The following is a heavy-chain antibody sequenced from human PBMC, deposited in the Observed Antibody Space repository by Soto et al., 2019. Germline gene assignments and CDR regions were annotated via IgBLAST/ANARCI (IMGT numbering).Heavy chain of an antibody. V-gene: IGHV3-23*01. CDR3: AKLLTPPWRGCFDY. J-gene: IGHJ4*02. CDR1: GFTFNNYA. Sequence: EVQLLESGGGLVQPGGSLRLSCAASGFTFNNYAMIWVRQAPGKGLEWVSVISAGGGSTDYADSVKGRFTISRDNSKNTLYLQMNSLRAEDTAVYYCAKLLTPPWRGCFDYWGQGTLVTVSS. CDR2: ISAGGGST. D-gene: IGHD2-15*01.